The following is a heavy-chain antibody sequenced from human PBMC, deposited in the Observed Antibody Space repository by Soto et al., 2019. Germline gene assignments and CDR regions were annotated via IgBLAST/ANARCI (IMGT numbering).Heavy chain of an antibody. D-gene: IGHD2-2*02. Sequence: SETLSLTCTVSGGSITSYYWSWIRQPPGKGLEWIAYIYYRGSNTYNPSLESRVTMSVDTSKNQFSLNLISVTAADTAVYYCARTTYTTSNYFDYWGHGTLVTVSS. J-gene: IGHJ4*01. CDR2: IYYRGSN. CDR3: ARTTYTTSNYFDY. CDR1: GGSITSYY. V-gene: IGHV4-59*01.